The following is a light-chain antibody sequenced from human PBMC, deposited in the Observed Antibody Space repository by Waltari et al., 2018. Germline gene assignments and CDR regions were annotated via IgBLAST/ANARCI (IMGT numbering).Light chain of an antibody. J-gene: IGLJ2*01. CDR1: SSDVGGDDS. Sequence: QSALTQPASVSGSPGQSITISCTGCSSDVGGDDSVSWYEDHPGQAPKVIIYDVNKRPSGVSDRFSGSNAGNTASLTISGLQAEDEATFYCSSQSTKNGVIFGGGTKVTVL. CDR2: DVN. CDR3: SSQSTKNGVI. V-gene: IGLV2-14*03.